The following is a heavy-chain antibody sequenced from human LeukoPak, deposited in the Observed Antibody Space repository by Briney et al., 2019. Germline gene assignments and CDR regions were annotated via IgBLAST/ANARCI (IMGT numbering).Heavy chain of an antibody. D-gene: IGHD3-10*01. V-gene: IGHV3-30*02. CDR2: IRYDGNNK. Sequence: PGGSLRLSCAASGFTFSSYGMHWVRQAPGKGLEWVAFIRYDGNNKDYADSVKGRFTISRDNSKNTLYLQMNSLRAEETAVYYCAKVHYYGSGRYYWFDPWGQGTLVTVSS. CDR3: AKVHYYGSGRYYWFDP. J-gene: IGHJ5*02. CDR1: GFTFSSYG.